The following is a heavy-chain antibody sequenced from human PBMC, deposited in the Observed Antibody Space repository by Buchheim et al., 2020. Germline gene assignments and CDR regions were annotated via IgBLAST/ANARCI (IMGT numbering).Heavy chain of an antibody. CDR2: LYYSGST. CDR3: ARCATSSWEGWFTS. D-gene: IGHD6-13*01. CDR1: GGSISSGGDY. Sequence: QVRLQESGPGRVKPSQTLSLTCNVSGGSISSGGDYWSWIRQYPGKGLEWIGNLYYSGSTYYNPSLKSRATISVNRSKNQFSLKMSSVTAADSAMYYCARCATSSWEGWFTSWGQGT. J-gene: IGHJ5*02. V-gene: IGHV4-31*03.